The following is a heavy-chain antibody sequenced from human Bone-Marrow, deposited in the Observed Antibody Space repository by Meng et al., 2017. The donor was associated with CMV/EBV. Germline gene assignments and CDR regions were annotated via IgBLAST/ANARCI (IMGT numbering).Heavy chain of an antibody. D-gene: IGHD2-2*01. J-gene: IGHJ6*02. CDR3: ASRYCSSTSCYFSKYYYGMDV. V-gene: IGHV1-24*01. CDR1: GYTLTELS. Sequence: ASVKVSCKVSGYTLTELSMHWVRQAPGKGLEWMGGFDPEDGETIYAQKFQGRVTMTEDTSTDTAYMELSSLRSEDTAVYYCASRYCSSTSCYFSKYYYGMDVWGQGTTVTVSS. CDR2: FDPEDGET.